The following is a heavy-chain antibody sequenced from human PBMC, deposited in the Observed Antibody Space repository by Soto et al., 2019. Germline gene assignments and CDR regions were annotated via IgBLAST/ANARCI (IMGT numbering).Heavy chain of an antibody. CDR3: ARSGDYVAFDY. D-gene: IGHD4-17*01. J-gene: IGHJ4*02. CDR1: GDSFSSGDYK. CDR2: IYYSGYT. V-gene: IGHV4-30-4*01. Sequence: QVQLQESGPGLVKPSQTLSLTCTVSGDSFSSGDYKWSWIRQPPGKGLEWNGYIYYSGYTYNNPSLKSRLTMSVDTSKNQFSLKLRSVTAADTAVYYCARSGDYVAFDYWGQGTLVTVSS.